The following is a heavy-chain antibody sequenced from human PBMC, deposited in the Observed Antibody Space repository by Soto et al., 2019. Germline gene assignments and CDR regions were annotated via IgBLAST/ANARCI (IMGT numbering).Heavy chain of an antibody. CDR3: ARDIESVTAKHFFYYYAMDV. V-gene: IGHV1-18*01. Sequence: DSVKVSCKASGFTFRNYGLNWVRQAPGQGLEWMGWVSANNGHTNYAQNLQGRVSMTTDTSTSTAYMELRGLTFDDTAVYYCARDIESVTAKHFFYYYAMDVWGQGTTVTVS. J-gene: IGHJ6*02. CDR2: VSANNGHT. CDR1: GFTFRNYG. D-gene: IGHD2-8*01.